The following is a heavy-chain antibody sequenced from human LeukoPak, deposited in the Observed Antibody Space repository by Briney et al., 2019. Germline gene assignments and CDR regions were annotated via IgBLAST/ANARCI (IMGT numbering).Heavy chain of an antibody. CDR1: GGSFSDYY. Sequence: SETLSLTCAVYGGSFSDYYWSWIRQPPGKGLEWIGEIDHSGSTNYNPSLKSRVTISLDTSQNQFSLKLSSVTGADTAVYYCARGKEIAAACTLKWGFDPWGQGTLVTVSS. D-gene: IGHD6-13*01. CDR3: ARGKEIAAACTLKWGFDP. V-gene: IGHV4-34*01. CDR2: IDHSGST. J-gene: IGHJ5*02.